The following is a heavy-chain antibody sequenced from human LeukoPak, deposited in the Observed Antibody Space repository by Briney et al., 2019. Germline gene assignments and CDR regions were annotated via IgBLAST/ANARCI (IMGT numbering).Heavy chain of an antibody. J-gene: IGHJ3*02. CDR3: ARHSRSGYIGYENAFDI. D-gene: IGHD5-12*01. CDR2: IYNSANT. CDR1: GDSISSSSYC. V-gene: IGHV4-39*01. Sequence: SETLSLTCTVSGDSISSSSYCWDWIPQPPGKGLEWIGNIYNSANTHYNPSLKTRITMSVDTYKNQFSLKLNSVTAADTGIYYCARHSRSGYIGYENAFDIWGQGTMVTVSS.